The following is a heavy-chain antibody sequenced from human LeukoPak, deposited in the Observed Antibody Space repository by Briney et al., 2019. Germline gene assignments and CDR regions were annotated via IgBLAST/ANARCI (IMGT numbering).Heavy chain of an antibody. J-gene: IGHJ4*02. CDR2: INHSGST. CDR3: ARGGGYYYDRSGYYSSPLVGEY. V-gene: IGHV4-34*01. Sequence: PSETLSLTCAVYGGSFSGYYWSWIRQPPGKGLEWIGEINHSGSTNYNPSLKSRVTISVDTSKNQFSLKLSSVTAADTAVFYCARGGGYYYDRSGYYSSPLVGEYWGQGTLVTVSS. CDR1: GGSFSGYY. D-gene: IGHD3-22*01.